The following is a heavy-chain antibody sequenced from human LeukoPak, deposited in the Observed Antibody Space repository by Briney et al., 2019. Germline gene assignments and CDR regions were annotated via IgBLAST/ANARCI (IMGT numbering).Heavy chain of an antibody. CDR2: IWNDGSNK. Sequence: GGSLRLSCAASGFTFSIYGMHWVRQAPGKGLEWVAVIWNDGSNKYYANSVKGRFTISRDNSKNTLYLQMNSLRAEDTAVYSCARASGPFDYWGQGTLVTVSS. CDR3: ARASGPFDY. V-gene: IGHV3-33*01. D-gene: IGHD3-10*01. J-gene: IGHJ4*02. CDR1: GFTFSIYG.